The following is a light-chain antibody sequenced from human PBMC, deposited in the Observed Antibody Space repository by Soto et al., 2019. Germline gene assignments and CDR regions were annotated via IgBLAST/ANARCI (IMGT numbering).Light chain of an antibody. J-gene: IGKJ4*01. CDR1: QSISSW. CDR3: QQYRSHSLT. CDR2: DAS. Sequence: DIQMTQSPSTLSASVGDRVTITCRASQSISSWLAWYQQKPGKAPKVLIYDASSLESGVPSRFSGSGRGTEYTLTIGRLQHDDYAAPYGQQYRSHSLTFGGGTKVEI. V-gene: IGKV1-5*01.